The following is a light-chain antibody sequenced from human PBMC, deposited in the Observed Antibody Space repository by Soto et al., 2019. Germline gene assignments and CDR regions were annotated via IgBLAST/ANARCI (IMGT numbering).Light chain of an antibody. V-gene: IGLV2-14*01. CDR1: TSDVGAYNY. Sequence: SVLAQPASVSGSPGQSITVSCTGTTSDVGAYNYVSWYQQYPGKAPKLIIYEVSNRPSGISDRFSGSKSGNTASLTISGLQTEDEADFYCSSYTTASTYVFGTGTKVTDL. CDR3: SSYTTASTYV. CDR2: EVS. J-gene: IGLJ1*01.